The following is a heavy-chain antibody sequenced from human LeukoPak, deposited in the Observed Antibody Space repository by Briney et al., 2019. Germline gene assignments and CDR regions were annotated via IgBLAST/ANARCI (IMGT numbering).Heavy chain of an antibody. CDR1: GGTFRTYS. CDR3: ARVDRYHFYLDV. CDR2: IIPIFGTP. J-gene: IGHJ6*03. Sequence: SVKVSCKASGGTFRTYSVTWVRQAPGQGLEWMGGIIPIFGTPNYAQKFQGRVKVTTDHATGTAYMELSSLMSEDTAIYYCARVDRYHFYLDVWGKGTPVTVSS. V-gene: IGHV1-69*05.